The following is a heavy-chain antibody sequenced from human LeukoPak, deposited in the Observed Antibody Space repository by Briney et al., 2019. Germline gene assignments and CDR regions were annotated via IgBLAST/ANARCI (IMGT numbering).Heavy chain of an antibody. Sequence: SETLSLTCTVSGGSISSSSYYWGWIRQPPGKGLEWIGSIYYSGSTYYNASLKSRVTISVDTSKNQFSLKLSSVTAADTAVYYCARETSQKGAHYMDVWGKGTTVTISS. D-gene: IGHD3-16*01. CDR1: GGSISSSSYY. V-gene: IGHV4-39*07. J-gene: IGHJ6*03. CDR2: IYYSGST. CDR3: ARETSQKGAHYMDV.